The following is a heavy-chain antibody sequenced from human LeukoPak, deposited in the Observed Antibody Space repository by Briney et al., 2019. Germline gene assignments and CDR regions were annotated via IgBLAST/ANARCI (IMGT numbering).Heavy chain of an antibody. Sequence: PGGSLRLSCVASGFTFDNYAMHWVRQAPGKGLEWVSGISWNSGSMGYADSMKGRFTISRDNAKNSLYLQMNSLRAEDKAFYYCAKGDCSSTSCWFDYWGQGTLVTVSS. J-gene: IGHJ4*02. CDR3: AKGDCSSTSCWFDY. CDR2: ISWNSGSM. CDR1: GFTFDNYA. D-gene: IGHD2-2*01. V-gene: IGHV3-9*01.